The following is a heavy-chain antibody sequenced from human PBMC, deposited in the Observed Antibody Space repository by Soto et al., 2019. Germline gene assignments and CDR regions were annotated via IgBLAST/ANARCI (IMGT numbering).Heavy chain of an antibody. J-gene: IGHJ2*01. CDR1: GFTFSSYG. CDR2: IWYDGSNK. Sequence: QVQLVESGGGVVQPGRSLRLSCAASGFTFSSYGMHWVRQAPGKGLEWVAVIWYDGSNKYYADSVKGRFTISRDNSKNTLYLQMNSLRAEDTAVYYCARGYSSGWYIKLYFDLWGRGTLVTVSS. CDR3: ARGYSSGWYIKLYFDL. D-gene: IGHD6-19*01. V-gene: IGHV3-33*01.